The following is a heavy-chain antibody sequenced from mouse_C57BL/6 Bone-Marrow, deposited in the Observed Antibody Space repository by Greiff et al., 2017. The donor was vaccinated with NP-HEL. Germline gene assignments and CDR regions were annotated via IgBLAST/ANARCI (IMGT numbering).Heavy chain of an antibody. CDR1: GYTFTSYG. V-gene: IGHV1-81*01. Sequence: VKLMESGAELARPGASVKLSCKASGYTFTSYGISWVRQRTGQGLEWIGEIYPRGGNTYYNEKFKGKATLTADKSSSTAYMELRSLTSEDSAVYFCASRDDYYGSSWAWFAYWGQGTLVTVS. J-gene: IGHJ3*01. D-gene: IGHD1-1*01. CDR3: ASRDDYYGSSWAWFAY. CDR2: IYPRGGNT.